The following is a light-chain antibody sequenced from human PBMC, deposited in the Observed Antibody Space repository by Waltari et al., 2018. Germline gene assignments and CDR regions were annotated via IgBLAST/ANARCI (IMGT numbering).Light chain of an antibody. J-gene: IGKJ2*01. CDR3: LQRSNWPYT. CDR2: DAS. V-gene: IGKV3-11*01. Sequence: EIVLTQSPATLSLSPGERATLSCRASQTVRSFLAWYQQKPGQAPRLLIFDASSRASGIPAKFRGSGSGTDFTLTVSNLEPEDFAVYYCLQRSNWPYTFGQGTRVEIK. CDR1: QTVRSF.